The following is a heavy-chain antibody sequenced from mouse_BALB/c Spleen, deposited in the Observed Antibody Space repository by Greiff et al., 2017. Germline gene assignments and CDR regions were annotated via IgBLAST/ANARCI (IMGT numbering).Heavy chain of an antibody. Sequence: VQGVESGAELARPGASVKLSCKASGYTFTSYWMQWVKQRPGQGLEWIGAIYPGDGDTRYTQKFKGKATLTADKSSSTAYMQLSSLASEDSAVYYCARYDYSWFAYWGQGTLVTVSA. CDR3: ARYDYSWFAY. CDR2: IYPGDGDT. CDR1: GYTFTSYW. J-gene: IGHJ3*01. D-gene: IGHD2-4*01. V-gene: IGHV1-87*01.